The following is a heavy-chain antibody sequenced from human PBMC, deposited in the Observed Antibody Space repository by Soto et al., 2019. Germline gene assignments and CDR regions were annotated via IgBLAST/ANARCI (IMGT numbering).Heavy chain of an antibody. Sequence: QVTLKESGPVLVKPTETLTLTCTVSGFSLSNARMGVSWIRQPPGKALEWLAHIFSNDEKSYSTSLKSRLTISKDTSKSQVVLTMTIMDPVDTATYYCARIEAPPFRGSTTVPRGWFDPWGQGTLVTVPS. CDR2: IFSNDEK. V-gene: IGHV2-26*01. CDR3: ARIEAPPFRGSTTVPRGWFDP. J-gene: IGHJ5*02. CDR1: GFSLSNARMG. D-gene: IGHD4-17*01.